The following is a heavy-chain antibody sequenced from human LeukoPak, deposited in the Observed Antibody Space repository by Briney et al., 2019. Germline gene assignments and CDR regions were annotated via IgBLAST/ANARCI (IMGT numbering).Heavy chain of an antibody. CDR1: GGTFSCYA. J-gene: IGHJ4*02. CDR2: IIPIFGTA. V-gene: IGHV1-69*05. Sequence: SVKVSCKASGGTFSCYAISWVRQAPGQGLEWMGRIIPIFGTANYAQKFQGRVTITTDESTSTAYMELSSLRSEDTAVYYCATEIGHYDILTGYYADIDYWGQGTLVTVSS. D-gene: IGHD3-9*01. CDR3: ATEIGHYDILTGYYADIDY.